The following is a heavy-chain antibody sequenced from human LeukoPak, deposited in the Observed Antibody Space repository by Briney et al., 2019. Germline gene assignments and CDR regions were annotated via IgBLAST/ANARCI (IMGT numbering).Heavy chain of an antibody. D-gene: IGHD2-8*01. V-gene: IGHV4-59*08. J-gene: IGHJ4*02. CDR3: ARRYYTNGVYYYDY. CDR1: GASISSYY. Sequence: SETLSLTCTVSGASISSYYWSWLRQPPGNGLEWIGYIYYSGYTNYNPSLKSRVTISVDTSKNQFSLKLSSVTAADTAVYYCARRYYTNGVYYYDYWGQGTLVTVSS. CDR2: IYYSGYT.